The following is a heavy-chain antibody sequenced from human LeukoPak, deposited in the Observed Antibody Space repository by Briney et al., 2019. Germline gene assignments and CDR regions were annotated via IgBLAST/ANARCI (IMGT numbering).Heavy chain of an antibody. D-gene: IGHD3-3*01. Sequence: SETLSLTCTVSGGSINNYYWNWIRQPPGKGLEWIGFIHNSGTTNYNPSLKSRVTISVDTSKNQVSLKLRSVTAADTAVYYCARGSDYGDYWGQGTLVTVSS. CDR3: ARGSDYGDY. J-gene: IGHJ4*02. CDR1: GGSINNYY. V-gene: IGHV4-59*01. CDR2: IHNSGTT.